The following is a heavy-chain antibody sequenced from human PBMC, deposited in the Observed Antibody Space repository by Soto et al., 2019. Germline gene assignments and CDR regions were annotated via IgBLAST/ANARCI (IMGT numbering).Heavy chain of an antibody. J-gene: IGHJ3*02. D-gene: IGHD3-16*02. V-gene: IGHV1-18*01. CDR3: ARCFVRGNYDYIWGNYRSHDAFDI. CDR2: ISAYNGNT. CDR1: GYTFTSYG. Sequence: GASVKVSCKASGYTFTSYGISWVRQAPGQGLEWMGWISAYNGNTNYAQKLQGRVTMTTDTSTSKAYMELRWLRTDDTAVYYCARCFVRGNYDYIWGNYRSHDAFDIWGQGTMVTVSS.